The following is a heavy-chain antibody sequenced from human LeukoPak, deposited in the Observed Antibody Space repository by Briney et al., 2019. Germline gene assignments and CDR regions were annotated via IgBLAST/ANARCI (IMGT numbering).Heavy chain of an antibody. J-gene: IGHJ4*02. CDR3: ARDLPTGYGKYYFDY. D-gene: IGHD5-12*01. CDR2: ISSSSSTI. V-gene: IGHV3-48*01. Sequence: GGSLRLSCAASGFTFDDYGMSWVRQAPGKGLEWVSYISSSSSTIYYADSVKGRFTISRDNAKNSLYLQMNSLSAEDTAVYYCARDLPTGYGKYYFDYWGQGTLVTVSS. CDR1: GFTFDDYG.